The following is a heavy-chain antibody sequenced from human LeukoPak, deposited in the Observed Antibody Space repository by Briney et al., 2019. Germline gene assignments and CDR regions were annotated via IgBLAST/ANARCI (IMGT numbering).Heavy chain of an antibody. V-gene: IGHV3-23*01. J-gene: IGHJ4*02. D-gene: IGHD6-19*01. Sequence: GGSLRLSCAASGFTFSSYAMNWVRQAPGKGLEWVSAISGSGGSTYYADSVKSRFTISRDNSKNTLYLQMNSLRAEDTAVYYCAKGKDDSSGWYFFYWGQGTLVTVSS. CDR1: GFTFSSYA. CDR2: ISGSGGST. CDR3: AKGKDDSSGWYFFY.